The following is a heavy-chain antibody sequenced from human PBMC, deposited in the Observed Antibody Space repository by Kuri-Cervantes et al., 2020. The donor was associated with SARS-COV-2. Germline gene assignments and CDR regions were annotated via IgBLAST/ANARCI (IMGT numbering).Heavy chain of an antibody. CDR3: ARGAPIVVVPAAKGDDAFDI. D-gene: IGHD2-2*01. CDR2: INPNSGGT. J-gene: IGHJ3*02. V-gene: IGHV1-2*02. CDR1: GYTFTGYY. Sequence: ASVKVSCKASGYTFTGYYMHWVRQAPGQGLEWMGWINPNSGGTNYAQKFQGRVTMTRDTSISTAYMELSRLRSDDTAVYYCARGAPIVVVPAAKGDDAFDIWGQGTMVTVSS.